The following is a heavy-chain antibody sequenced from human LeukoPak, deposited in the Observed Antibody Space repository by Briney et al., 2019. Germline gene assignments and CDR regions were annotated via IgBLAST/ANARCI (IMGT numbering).Heavy chain of an antibody. CDR1: GYSFTNYW. Sequence: GESLHISCQGSGYSFTNYWIGWVRPVPGKGLEWMGIMYPGDSDTRYSPSFQGQITISADKAISTTYLQWSSLKASDTAIYYCAASTYVSWRYVAFDSWGQGTLVSVSS. J-gene: IGHJ4*02. CDR3: AASTYVSWRYVAFDS. D-gene: IGHD3-10*01. V-gene: IGHV5-51*01. CDR2: MYPGDSDT.